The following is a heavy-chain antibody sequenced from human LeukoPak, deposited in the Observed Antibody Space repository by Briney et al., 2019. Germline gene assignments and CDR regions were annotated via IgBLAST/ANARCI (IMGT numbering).Heavy chain of an antibody. V-gene: IGHV3-7*01. J-gene: IGHJ4*02. CDR2: INPDGSIK. CDR3: ASGFLQWLY. CDR1: GFTFGGFW. D-gene: IGHD3-3*01. Sequence: PGGSLRLSCAASGFTFGGFWMSWVRQAPGRGLEWVANINPDGSIKYYVDSIKGRFSISRDNAKNSLYLLMNSLRAEDTAVYYCASGFLQWLYWGQGTLVVVSS.